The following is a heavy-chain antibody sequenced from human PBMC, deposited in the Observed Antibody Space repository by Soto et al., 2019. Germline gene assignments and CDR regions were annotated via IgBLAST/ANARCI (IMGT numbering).Heavy chain of an antibody. D-gene: IGHD5-12*01. J-gene: IGHJ4*02. V-gene: IGHV1-69*13. CDR3: ARVGIVATIIDYSDY. CDR2: IIPIFGTA. CDR1: GGTFSSYA. Sequence: SVKVSCKASGGTFSSYAISWVRQAPGQGLEWMGGIIPIFGTANYAQKFQGRVTITADESTSTAYMELSSLRSEDTAVYYCARVGIVATIIDYSDYWGQGTLVTVSS.